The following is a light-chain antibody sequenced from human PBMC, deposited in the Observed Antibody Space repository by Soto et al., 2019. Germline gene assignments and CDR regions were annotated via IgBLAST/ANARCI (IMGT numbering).Light chain of an antibody. V-gene: IGKV1-39*01. Sequence: DIRMTQSPSSLSAAVGDRVTITFRASQSINNYLSWYQQKPGKAPNLLIFGASTLQSGVPSRFSGSGSGTDFTLTISSLQPEDFATYYCLQSYRTPLTFGGGTKVDI. J-gene: IGKJ4*01. CDR1: QSINNY. CDR2: GAS. CDR3: LQSYRTPLT.